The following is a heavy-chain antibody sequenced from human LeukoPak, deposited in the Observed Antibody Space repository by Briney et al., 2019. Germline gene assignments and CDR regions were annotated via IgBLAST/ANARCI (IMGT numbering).Heavy chain of an antibody. Sequence: ASVKVSCKVSGYTLTELSMHWVRQAPGKGLEWMGGFDPEDGETSYAQKFQGRVTMTRDTSTSTVYMELSSLRSEDTAVYYCARSTGEYIAVAARGYFQHWGQGTLVTVSS. CDR2: FDPEDGET. D-gene: IGHD6-19*01. CDR3: ARSTGEYIAVAARGYFQH. V-gene: IGHV1-24*01. CDR1: GYTLTELS. J-gene: IGHJ1*01.